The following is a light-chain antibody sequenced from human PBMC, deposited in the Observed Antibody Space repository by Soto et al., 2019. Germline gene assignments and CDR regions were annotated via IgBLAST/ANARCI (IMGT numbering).Light chain of an antibody. J-gene: IGKJ1*01. CDR3: LMYYPSPET. CDR1: QCIGTY. Sequence: DIQMTQSPSSLSAAVGHRVTITCRASQCIGTYLSLNQQKPGKDPKHLIYDASTLQSGVPSRFSGSGSGTELTLTISSTQPEDFATYYCLMYYPSPETFGQGTKGEI. CDR2: DAS. V-gene: IGKV1-27*01.